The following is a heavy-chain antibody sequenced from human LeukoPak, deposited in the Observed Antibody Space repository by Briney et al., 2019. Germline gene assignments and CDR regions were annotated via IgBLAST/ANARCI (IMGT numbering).Heavy chain of an antibody. CDR3: ARAPRPQAAVDP. J-gene: IGHJ5*02. Sequence: SVKVSCKASRGTFSSYAISWVRQAPGQGLEWMGGIIPIFGTANYAQKFQGRVTITADESTSTAYMELSSLRSEDTAVYYCARAPRPQAAVDPWGQGTLVTVSS. CDR1: RGTFSSYA. CDR2: IIPIFGTA. D-gene: IGHD6-25*01. V-gene: IGHV1-69*13.